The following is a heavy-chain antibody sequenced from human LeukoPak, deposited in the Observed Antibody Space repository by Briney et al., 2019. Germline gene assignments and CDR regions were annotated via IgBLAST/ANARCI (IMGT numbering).Heavy chain of an antibody. CDR2: LNLNSGVT. Sequence: VHVSCKDSEYTYTAYHFHWVRLDPGQGLEWMGSLNLNSGVTRYAQKFQDRVTMTRDTSITTAYMELSRLRSDDTAVYYCARDETAATGIAMDVWGQGTTVTVSS. D-gene: IGHD6-13*01. CDR3: ARDETAATGIAMDV. CDR1: EYTYTAYH. V-gene: IGHV1-2*02. J-gene: IGHJ6*02.